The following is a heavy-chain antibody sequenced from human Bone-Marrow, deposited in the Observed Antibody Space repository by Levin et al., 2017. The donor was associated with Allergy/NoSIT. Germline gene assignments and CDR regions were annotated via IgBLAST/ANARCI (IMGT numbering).Heavy chain of an antibody. J-gene: IGHJ4*02. D-gene: IGHD4-23*01. Sequence: GGSLRLSCAASGFTFSSYAMHWVRQAPGKGLEWVAVISYDGSNKYYADSVKGRFTISRDNSKNTLYLQMNSLRAEDTAVYYCARVGAVVTPFYYFDYWGQGTLVTVSS. CDR3: ARVGAVVTPFYYFDY. V-gene: IGHV3-30*04. CDR1: GFTFSSYA. CDR2: ISYDGSNK.